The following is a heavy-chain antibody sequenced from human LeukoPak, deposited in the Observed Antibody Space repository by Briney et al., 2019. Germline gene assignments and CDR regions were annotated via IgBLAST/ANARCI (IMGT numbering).Heavy chain of an antibody. J-gene: IGHJ6*02. V-gene: IGHV1-3*01. CDR3: ARDELRGYGMDV. Sequence: ASVKVPCKASGYTFTSYVMHWVRQAPGQRLEWMGWINAGNGNTKYSQKFQGRVTITRDTSASTAYMELSSLRSEDTAVYYCARDELRGYGMDVWGQGTTVTVSS. CDR1: GYTFTSYV. CDR2: INAGNGNT. D-gene: IGHD1-26*01.